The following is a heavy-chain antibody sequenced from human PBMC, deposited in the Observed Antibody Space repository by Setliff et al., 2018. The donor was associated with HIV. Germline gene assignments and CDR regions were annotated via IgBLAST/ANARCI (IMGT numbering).Heavy chain of an antibody. V-gene: IGHV4-59*01. D-gene: IGHD1-26*01. Sequence: PSETLSLTCTVSSGSISSYYWSWIRQPPGKGLEWIGYIYYPGSTNYKPSLRSRVTISLDTSKNQFSLNLSSVTAADTAVYYCARSSGSYWMNAFDIWGQGTMVTVSS. CDR2: IYYPGST. CDR1: SGSISSYY. J-gene: IGHJ3*02. CDR3: ARSSGSYWMNAFDI.